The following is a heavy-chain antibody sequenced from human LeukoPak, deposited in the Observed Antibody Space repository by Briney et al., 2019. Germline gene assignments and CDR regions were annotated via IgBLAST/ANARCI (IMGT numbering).Heavy chain of an antibody. J-gene: IGHJ4*02. CDR1: GFIFSSYW. D-gene: IGHD2-15*01. CDR2: INTDGSST. Sequence: GGSLRLSCAASGFIFSSYWMHWVRHAPGKGLAWVSRINTDGSSTSYADSVKGRFTISRDNAKNTLYLQMNSLRAEDTAVYYCARALSRKTKGYCSGGSCLDYWGQGTLVTVSS. V-gene: IGHV3-74*01. CDR3: ARALSRKTKGYCSGGSCLDY.